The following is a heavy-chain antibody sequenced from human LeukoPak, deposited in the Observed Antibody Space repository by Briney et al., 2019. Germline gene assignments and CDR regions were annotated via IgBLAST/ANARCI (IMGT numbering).Heavy chain of an antibody. V-gene: IGHV3-30*02. CDR2: IHYDGTES. CDR1: GFGFSGYG. D-gene: IGHD3-22*01. Sequence: PGGSLRLSCATSGFGFSGYGMHWVRQAPGKGLEWVAFIHYDGTESFYADSVKGRFTISRDNSKNTLYLQMNSLRAEDTAVYYCARDPSYYYDSSGYQPRGYFDYWGQGTLVTVSS. CDR3: ARDPSYYYDSSGYQPRGYFDY. J-gene: IGHJ4*02.